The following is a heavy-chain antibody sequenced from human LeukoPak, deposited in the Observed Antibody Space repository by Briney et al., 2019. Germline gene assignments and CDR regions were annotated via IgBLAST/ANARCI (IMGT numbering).Heavy chain of an antibody. J-gene: IGHJ4*02. CDR2: IYYSGST. CDR1: GGSISSYY. CDR3: ARVRGSWYVDY. V-gene: IGHV4-59*01. Sequence: SETLSLTCTVSGGSISSYYWSWIRQPPGKGLEWIGYIYYSGSTNYNPSLKSRVTISVDTSKNQFSLKLSSVTAADTAVYYCARVRGSWYVDYWGQGTLVTVSS. D-gene: IGHD6-13*01.